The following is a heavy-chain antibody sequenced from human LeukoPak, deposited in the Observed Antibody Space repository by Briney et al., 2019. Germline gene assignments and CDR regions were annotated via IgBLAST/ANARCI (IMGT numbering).Heavy chain of an antibody. CDR2: VYTSGSI. Sequence: PSGTLSLTCTVSGGSISSYYWSWIRQPAGKGLEWIGRVYTSGSINYNPSLKSRVTVSVDTSKNQFSLKLSSVTAADTAVYYCARAPKYSSSWYYFDYWGQGTLVTVSS. CDR3: ARAPKYSSSWYYFDY. V-gene: IGHV4-4*07. CDR1: GGSISSYY. D-gene: IGHD6-13*01. J-gene: IGHJ4*02.